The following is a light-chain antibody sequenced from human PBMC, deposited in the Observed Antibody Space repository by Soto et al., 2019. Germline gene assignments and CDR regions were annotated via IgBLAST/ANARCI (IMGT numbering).Light chain of an antibody. CDR3: QQYGSSRT. V-gene: IGKV3-20*01. Sequence: IVLTQSPGTLSLSPGGRATLSCRASQSVSSSYLAWYQQKPGQAPRLLIYGASSRATGIPDRFSGSGSGTDFTLTISRLEPEDFAVYYCQQYGSSRTFGQGTKVDI. CDR2: GAS. J-gene: IGKJ1*01. CDR1: QSVSSSY.